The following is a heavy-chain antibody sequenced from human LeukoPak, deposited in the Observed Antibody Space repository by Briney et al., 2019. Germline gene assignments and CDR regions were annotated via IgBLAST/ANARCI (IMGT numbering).Heavy chain of an antibody. Sequence: GRSLRLSCAASGFIFNEYAMHWVRQAPGKGLEWVSSVNWSPGSEAYADSVKGRFTISRDNSKNSLFVQMNSLRAEDTAVYFCAKSRSGSANWALQIFDNWGQGTLVTVSS. CDR3: AKSRSGSANWALQIFDN. J-gene: IGHJ4*02. CDR1: GFIFNEYA. CDR2: VNWSPGSE. D-gene: IGHD1-1*01. V-gene: IGHV3-9*01.